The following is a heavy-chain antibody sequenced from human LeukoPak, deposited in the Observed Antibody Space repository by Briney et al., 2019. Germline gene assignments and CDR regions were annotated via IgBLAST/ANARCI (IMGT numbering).Heavy chain of an antibody. D-gene: IGHD3-10*01. J-gene: IGHJ4*02. Sequence: ASVKVSCKASGYTFTSYYMHWVRQAPGQGLEWMGIINPSGGSTTYAQKLQGRVTMTTDTSTSTAYMELRSLRSDDTAVYYCARDWLTMVRGVGYWGQGTLVTVSS. CDR3: ARDWLTMVRGVGY. V-gene: IGHV1-46*01. CDR1: GYTFTSYY. CDR2: INPSGGST.